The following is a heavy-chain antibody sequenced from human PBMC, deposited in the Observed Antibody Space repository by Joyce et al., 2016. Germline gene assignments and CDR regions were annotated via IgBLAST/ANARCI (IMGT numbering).Heavy chain of an antibody. D-gene: IGHD6-19*01. V-gene: IGHV4-34*01. Sequence: QVQLQQWGAGLLKPSETLSLTCAVYGETFTGYYWNWIRQPPGKGLEWIGEINDSGTTNYNPSLKSRLTLSVDTSKNQFSLRLTSVTAADTAVYYCARGQWLITDYFDFWGQGTLVTVSS. CDR1: GETFTGYY. CDR3: ARGQWLITDYFDF. CDR2: INDSGTT. J-gene: IGHJ4*02.